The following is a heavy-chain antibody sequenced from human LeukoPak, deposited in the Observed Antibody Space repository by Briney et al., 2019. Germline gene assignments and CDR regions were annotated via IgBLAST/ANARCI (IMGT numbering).Heavy chain of an antibody. J-gene: IGHJ4*02. CDR3: ARDSGWELPAFDY. CDR1: GFTFSSYG. V-gene: IGHV3-30*19. Sequence: GGSLRLSCAASGFTFSSYGMHWVRQAPGKGLEWVAVISYDGSNKYYADSVKGRFTISRDNSKNTLYLQMNGLRAEDTAVYYCARDSGWELPAFDYWGQGTLVTVSS. D-gene: IGHD1-26*01. CDR2: ISYDGSNK.